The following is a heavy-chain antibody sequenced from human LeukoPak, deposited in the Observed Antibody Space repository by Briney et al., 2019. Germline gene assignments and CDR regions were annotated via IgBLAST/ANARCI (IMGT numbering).Heavy chain of an antibody. J-gene: IGHJ5*02. CDR1: GFTFSSYA. V-gene: IGHV3-64D*06. D-gene: IGHD2-2*01. CDR3: VKDRCSSTSCYPWFDP. CDR2: ISSNGGST. Sequence: PGGSLRLSCSASGFTFSSYAMHWVRQAPGKGLEYVSAISSNGGSTYYADSVKGRFTISRDNSKNTLYLQMSSLRAEDTAVYYCVKDRCSSTSCYPWFDPWGQGTLVTVSS.